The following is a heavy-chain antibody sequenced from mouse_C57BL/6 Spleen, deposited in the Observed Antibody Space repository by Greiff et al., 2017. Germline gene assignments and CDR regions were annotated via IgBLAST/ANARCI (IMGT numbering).Heavy chain of an antibody. Sequence: VKLQQPGAELVKPGASVKMSCKASCYTFTSYWITWVKQRPGQGLEWIGDIYPGSGSTNYNEKFKSKATLTVDTSSSTAYMQLSSLTSEDSAVYYCARSTMVTYYFDYWGQGTTLTVSS. V-gene: IGHV1-55*01. J-gene: IGHJ2*01. CDR1: CYTFTSYW. D-gene: IGHD2-2*01. CDR3: ARSTMVTYYFDY. CDR2: IYPGSGST.